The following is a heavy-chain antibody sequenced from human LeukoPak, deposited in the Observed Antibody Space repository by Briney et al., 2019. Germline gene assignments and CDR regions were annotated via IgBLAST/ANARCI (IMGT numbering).Heavy chain of an antibody. V-gene: IGHV3-64D*06. D-gene: IGHD6-13*01. CDR1: GFTFSTYA. CDR2: ISSNGGSA. J-gene: IGHJ4*02. Sequence: GRSLRLSCSASGFTFSTYAMHWVRQAPGKGLEYVSAISSNGGSAYYADSVKGRFTISRDNSKNTLFLQMSSLRAEDTAVYYCAIAAALSRWGQGTLVTVSS. CDR3: AIAAALSR.